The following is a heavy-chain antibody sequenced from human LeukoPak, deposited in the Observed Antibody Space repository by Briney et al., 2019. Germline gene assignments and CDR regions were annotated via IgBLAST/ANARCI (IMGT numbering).Heavy chain of an antibody. D-gene: IGHD2-2*02. CDR2: IYYTGSS. Sequence: PSQTLSLTCTVSGASIGSGGYYWSWIRQRPGKGLEWIGYIYYTGSSYYNPALESRLTLSVDTSKNQFSLRLSSVTAADTAVYYCARLLNTLDYWGQGTLVSVSS. V-gene: IGHV4-31*03. J-gene: IGHJ4*02. CDR1: GASIGSGGYY. CDR3: ARLLNTLDY.